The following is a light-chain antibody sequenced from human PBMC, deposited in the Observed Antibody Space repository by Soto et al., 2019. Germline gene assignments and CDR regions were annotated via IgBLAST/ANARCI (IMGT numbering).Light chain of an antibody. J-gene: IGKJ1*01. V-gene: IGKV1-5*03. CDR2: KAS. Sequence: DIQMTQSPSTLSASVGDRVTITCRASQSISSWLAWYQQKPGKAPKLLIYKASSLESGVPSRFSGSGSGTEFTLTISSLQPDDFATYYCQQRRFGQGTKVDIK. CDR1: QSISSW. CDR3: QQRR.